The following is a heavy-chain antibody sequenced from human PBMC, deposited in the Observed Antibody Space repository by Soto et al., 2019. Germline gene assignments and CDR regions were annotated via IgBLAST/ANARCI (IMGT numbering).Heavy chain of an antibody. V-gene: IGHV1-2*02. J-gene: IGHJ4*02. Sequence: ASVKVSCKASGYTFTGYYMHWLRQAPGQGLEWVGWINPNSGGTNYAQKFQGRVTMTRDTSISTAYMELSRLRSDDTAVYYCARERNAVPADNWGQGTLVTVSS. CDR1: GYTFTGYY. D-gene: IGHD2-2*01. CDR2: INPNSGGT. CDR3: ARERNAVPADN.